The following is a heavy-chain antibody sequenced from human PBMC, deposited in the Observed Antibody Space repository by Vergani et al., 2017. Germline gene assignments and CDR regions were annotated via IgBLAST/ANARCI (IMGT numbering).Heavy chain of an antibody. Sequence: EVQLVQSGAAVKTPGESLKISCKVSGYSFTSYWIAWVRQMPGKGQEWMGIIYPGDSDTRYSPSFQGQVTSSADMSISTAYLQSSSLKASDTAMYYCARLVDSSGSQTAQFDYWGQGTLVTVSS. CDR3: ARLVDSSGSQTAQFDY. V-gene: IGHV5-51*03. CDR2: IYPGDSDT. J-gene: IGHJ4*02. CDR1: GYSFTSYW. D-gene: IGHD3-22*01.